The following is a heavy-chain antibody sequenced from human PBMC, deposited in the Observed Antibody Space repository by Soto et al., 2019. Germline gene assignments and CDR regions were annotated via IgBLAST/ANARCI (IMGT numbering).Heavy chain of an antibody. J-gene: IGHJ6*03. V-gene: IGHV1-18*01. Sequence: ASVKVSCKASGYTFTSYGIIWVRQAPGQGLEWMGWISAYNGNTNYAQKLQGRVTMTTNTSTSTAYMELRSLRSDDTAVYYCARARYCSGGSCWGYYYYYMDVWGKGTTVTVSS. CDR3: ARARYCSGGSCWGYYYYYMDV. D-gene: IGHD2-15*01. CDR2: ISAYNGNT. CDR1: GYTFTSYG.